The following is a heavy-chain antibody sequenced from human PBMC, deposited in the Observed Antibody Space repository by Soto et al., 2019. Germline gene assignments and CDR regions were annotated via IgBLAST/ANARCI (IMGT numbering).Heavy chain of an antibody. CDR3: ARGLHRITIFGVVTYPNSYYYGMDV. Sequence: QVQLQQWGAGLLKPSETLSLTCAVYGGSFSGYYWSWIRQPPGKGLEWIGEINHSGSTNYNPSLKSRVTISVDTSKNQFALKLSSVTAADTAVYYGARGLHRITIFGVVTYPNSYYYGMDVCGQGTTVTVSS. V-gene: IGHV4-34*01. D-gene: IGHD3-3*01. CDR1: GGSFSGYY. CDR2: INHSGST. J-gene: IGHJ6*02.